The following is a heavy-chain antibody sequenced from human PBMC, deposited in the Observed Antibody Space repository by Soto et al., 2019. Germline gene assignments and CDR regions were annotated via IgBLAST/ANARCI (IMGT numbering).Heavy chain of an antibody. CDR1: NASILTSIYY. Sequence: PSETLSLTCTVSNASILTSIYYWAWIRQPPGKGLEWIGTVYYTGTTYYNPSLQSRVTISIDTSKNQFSLNLRSVTAADTAVYYXARNWNLALVPAAYFDSWGLGTKVTVSS. CDR3: ARNWNLALVPAAYFDS. D-gene: IGHD2-2*01. CDR2: VYYTGTT. V-gene: IGHV4-39*01. J-gene: IGHJ4*02.